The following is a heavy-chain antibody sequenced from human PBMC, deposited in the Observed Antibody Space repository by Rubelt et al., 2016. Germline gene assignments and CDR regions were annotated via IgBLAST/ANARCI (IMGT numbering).Heavy chain of an antibody. V-gene: IGHV1-2*06. J-gene: IGHJ4*02. CDR2: INPNSGGT. D-gene: IGHD6-13*01. CDR3: AREGVEGSNVFDY. Sequence: MHWVRRAPGQGLEWMGRINPNSGGTNYAQKFQGRVTMTRDTSISTAYMELSRLRSDDTAVYYCAREGVEGSNVFDYWGQGTLVIVSS.